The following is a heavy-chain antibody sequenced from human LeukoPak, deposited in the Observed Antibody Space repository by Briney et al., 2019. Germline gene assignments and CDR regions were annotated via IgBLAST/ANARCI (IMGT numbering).Heavy chain of an antibody. CDR2: IKQDGSEK. J-gene: IGHJ4*02. V-gene: IGHV3-7*03. D-gene: IGHD3-10*01. Sequence: GGSLRLSCAASGFTFSSYWMSWVRQAPGKGLEWVANIKQDGSEKYYVDSVKGRFTISRDNAKNSLYLQMNSLRAEDTAVYYCAKALNVAMVRRVITRDFDYWGQGTLVTVSS. CDR1: GFTFSSYW. CDR3: AKALNVAMVRRVITRDFDY.